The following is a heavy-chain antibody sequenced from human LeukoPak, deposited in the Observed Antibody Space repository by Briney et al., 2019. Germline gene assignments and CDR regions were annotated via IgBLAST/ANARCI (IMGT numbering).Heavy chain of an antibody. Sequence: SGTLSLTCAVSGDSITSDKWWTWVRQPPGKGLEWIGYIYYNGNTNYSPSLKSRVTMSVDTSKNLFSLKVSSVTAADTAVYYCARGRSNYYGMDVWGQGTTVTVSS. V-gene: IGHV4-4*02. CDR1: GDSITSDKW. J-gene: IGHJ6*02. CDR3: ARGRSNYYGMDV. D-gene: IGHD1-26*01. CDR2: IYYNGNT.